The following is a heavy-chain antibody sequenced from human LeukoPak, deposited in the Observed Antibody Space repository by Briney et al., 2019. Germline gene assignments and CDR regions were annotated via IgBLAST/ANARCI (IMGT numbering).Heavy chain of an antibody. J-gene: IGHJ4*02. CDR1: GFTFSSYA. V-gene: IGHV3-33*06. CDR2: IWYDGSNK. D-gene: IGHD6-19*01. CDR3: AKDGSRYSSGWTHYYFDY. Sequence: PGRSLRLSCAASGFTFSSYAMHWVRQAPGKGLEWVAVIWYDGSNKYYVDSVKGRFTTSRDNSKNTLYLQMNSLRAEDTAVYYCAKDGSRYSSGWTHYYFDYWGQGTLVTVSS.